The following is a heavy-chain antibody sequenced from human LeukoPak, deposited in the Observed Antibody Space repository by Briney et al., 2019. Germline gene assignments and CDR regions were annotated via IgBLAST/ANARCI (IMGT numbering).Heavy chain of an antibody. D-gene: IGHD3-3*02. V-gene: IGHV4-59*12. CDR1: GGSISSYY. Sequence: SETLSLTCTVSGGSISSYYWSWIRQPPGKGLEWIGYIYYSGSTYYNPSLKSRVTISVDTSKNQFSLKLSSVTAADTAVYYCARDHPGFSRHFDYWGQGTLVTVSS. CDR2: IYYSGST. J-gene: IGHJ4*02. CDR3: ARDHPGFSRHFDY.